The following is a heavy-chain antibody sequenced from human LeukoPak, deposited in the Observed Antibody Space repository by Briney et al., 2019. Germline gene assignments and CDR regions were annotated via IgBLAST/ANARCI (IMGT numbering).Heavy chain of an antibody. V-gene: IGHV3-21*01. CDR3: ARGYCSGGTCYSGAFVFDH. J-gene: IGHJ4*02. Sequence: GGSLRLSCAASGFTFSSYWMHWVRQAPGKGLEWVSSISTGSSYIYYADSMKGRFTISRDDAKNSLYLQMNSLRAEDTAVYYCARGYCSGGTCYSGAFVFDHWGQGTLVTVSS. CDR1: GFTFSSYW. CDR2: ISTGSSYI. D-gene: IGHD2-15*01.